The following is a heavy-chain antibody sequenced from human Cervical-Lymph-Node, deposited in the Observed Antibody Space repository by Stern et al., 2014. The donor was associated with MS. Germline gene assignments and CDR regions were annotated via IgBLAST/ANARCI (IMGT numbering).Heavy chain of an antibody. V-gene: IGHV3-30*03. J-gene: IGHJ4*02. D-gene: IGHD6-6*01. Sequence: QVQLVESGGGVVQPGRSLRLSCAASGFTFSSYGMHWVRQAPGKGLEWVAVISYDGSNKYYADSVKGRFTISRDNSKNTLYLQMNSLRAEDTAVYYCARPYSSSSGTDYWGQGTLVTVSS. CDR1: GFTFSSYG. CDR2: ISYDGSNK. CDR3: ARPYSSSSGTDY.